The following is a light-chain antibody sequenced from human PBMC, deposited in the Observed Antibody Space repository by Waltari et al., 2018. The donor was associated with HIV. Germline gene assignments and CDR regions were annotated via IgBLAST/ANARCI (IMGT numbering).Light chain of an antibody. CDR2: SNN. CDR1: SSNIGSNT. CDR3: AAWDDSLNGVV. V-gene: IGLV1-44*01. Sequence: QSVLTQPPSASGTPGQRVTISCSGSSSNIGSNTVNWYQQLPGTAPKLLIYSNNQRPAGVPDRFSGSKSGTSASLAISGLQSEDEADYYWAAWDDSLNGVVVGGGTKLTVL. J-gene: IGLJ2*01.